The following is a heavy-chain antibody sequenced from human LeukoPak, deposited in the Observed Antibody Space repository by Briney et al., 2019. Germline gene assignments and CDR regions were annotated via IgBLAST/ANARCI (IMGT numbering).Heavy chain of an antibody. D-gene: IGHD4-17*01. V-gene: IGHV1-8*02. CDR3: ARVDYGDYPFDY. J-gene: IGHJ4*02. CDR1: GYTFSSHD. CDR2: MNPNSGNT. Sequence: ASVKVSCKASGYTFSSHDINWIRQASGQGLEWMGWMNPNSGNTGYAQKFQGRVTMTTDTSTSTAYMELRSLRSDDTAVYYCARVDYGDYPFDYWGQGTLVTVSS.